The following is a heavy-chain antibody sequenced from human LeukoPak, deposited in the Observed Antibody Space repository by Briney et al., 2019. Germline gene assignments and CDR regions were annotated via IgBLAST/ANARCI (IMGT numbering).Heavy chain of an antibody. CDR3: ARGENSKTYPVSGY. Sequence: PAGSLCLSCAVSGFTFSSYGRHWVRQAPGKGLEWVAVISSDGSSKYYIDSVKGRFTISRDNSKNTLFLQMNSLRAEDTAVYYCARGENSKTYPVSGYWGQGTLVTVSS. J-gene: IGHJ4*02. V-gene: IGHV3-30*03. CDR1: GFTFSSYG. CDR2: ISSDGSSK. D-gene: IGHD2/OR15-2a*01.